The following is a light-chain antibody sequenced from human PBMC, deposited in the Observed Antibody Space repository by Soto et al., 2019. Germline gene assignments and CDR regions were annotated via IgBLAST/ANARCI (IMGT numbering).Light chain of an antibody. CDR1: SSNIGAGYD. V-gene: IGLV1-40*01. Sequence: QSVLTQPPSGYGAPGQRVTISCTGSSSNIGAGYDVHWYQQLQGRAPKLLIYGNTNPPSGVPDRFSGSKSGTSASLAITGVQSEDEADYYCLSFDSSLSVVLGGGTKLTAL. CDR3: LSFDSSLSVV. CDR2: GNT. J-gene: IGLJ2*01.